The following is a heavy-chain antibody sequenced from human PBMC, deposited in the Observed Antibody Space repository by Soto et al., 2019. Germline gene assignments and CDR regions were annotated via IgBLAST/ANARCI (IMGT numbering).Heavy chain of an antibody. D-gene: IGHD6-19*01. Sequence: QVQLVQSGAEVKKPGASVKVSSKASGYTFTGYYMHWVRQAPGQGLEWMGWINPNSGGTNYAQKFQGWVTMTRDTSISTAYMELSRLRSDDTAVYYCARDLNSSGWYRRGIYYFDYWGQGTLVTVSS. CDR3: ARDLNSSGWYRRGIYYFDY. CDR1: GYTFTGYY. J-gene: IGHJ4*02. V-gene: IGHV1-2*04. CDR2: INPNSGGT.